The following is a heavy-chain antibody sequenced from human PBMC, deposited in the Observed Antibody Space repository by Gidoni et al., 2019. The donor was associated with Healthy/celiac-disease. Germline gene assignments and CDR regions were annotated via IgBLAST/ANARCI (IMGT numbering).Heavy chain of an antibody. Sequence: EVQLVESGGGLVKPGGSLRLSCAASGFTFSSYSMNWVRQAPGKGLEWVSSISSSSSYTYYADSVKGRFTISRDNAKNSLYLQMNSLRAEDTAVYYCARGTGSGWYTFDYWGQGTLVTVSS. J-gene: IGHJ4*02. CDR2: ISSSSSYT. V-gene: IGHV3-21*01. CDR3: ARGTGSGWYTFDY. D-gene: IGHD6-19*01. CDR1: GFTFSSYS.